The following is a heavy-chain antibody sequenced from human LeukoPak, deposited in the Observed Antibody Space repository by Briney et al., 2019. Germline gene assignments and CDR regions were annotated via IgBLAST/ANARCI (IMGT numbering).Heavy chain of an antibody. CDR3: ARSYYYDSSGYYYPDAFDI. CDR1: GYTFTNYY. D-gene: IGHD3-22*01. CDR2: INPSGGNT. V-gene: IGHV1-46*01. Sequence: ASVKVSCKASGYTFTNYYMHWVRQAPGQGLEWMGIINPSGGNTNYAQKFQGRVTMTRDTSTSTVYMELSSLISEDTAVYYCARSYYYDSSGYYYPDAFDIWGQGTMVTVSS. J-gene: IGHJ3*02.